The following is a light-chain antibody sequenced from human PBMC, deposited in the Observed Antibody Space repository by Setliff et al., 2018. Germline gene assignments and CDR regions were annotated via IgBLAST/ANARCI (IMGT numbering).Light chain of an antibody. CDR2: EDD. J-gene: IGLJ1*01. CDR1: SGSIASNY. V-gene: IGLV6-57*01. CDR3: QSYDNSNPDV. Sequence: FMLTQPHSVSESPGKTVTISCTRSSGSIASNYVQWYQQRPGSSPTSVIYEDDQRPSGVPDRFSGSIDSSSNSASLTISGLKTEDEADYYCQSYDNSNPDVFGTGTKVTV.